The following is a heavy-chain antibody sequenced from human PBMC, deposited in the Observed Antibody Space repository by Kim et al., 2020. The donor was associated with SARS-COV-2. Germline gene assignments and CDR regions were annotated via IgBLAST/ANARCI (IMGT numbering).Heavy chain of an antibody. D-gene: IGHD6-13*01. CDR2: IWFDGSNK. Sequence: GGSLRLSCAASGFTFRSYGMHWVRQAPGKGLEWVAVIWFDGSNKYYADSVKGRVIISRDNSKNTLYLQMNSLRAEDTAVYYCARDPDSPSRSTIAPTDSLFDYWGQGTRVTVSS. V-gene: IGHV3-33*01. CDR3: ARDPDSPSRSTIAPTDSLFDY. J-gene: IGHJ4*02. CDR1: GFTFRSYG.